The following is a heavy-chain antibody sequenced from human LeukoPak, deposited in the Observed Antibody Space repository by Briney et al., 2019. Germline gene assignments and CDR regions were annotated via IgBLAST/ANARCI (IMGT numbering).Heavy chain of an antibody. J-gene: IGHJ1*01. CDR3: ARAGGYFRGAEYFQY. CDR1: GASFSDYY. D-gene: IGHD3-22*01. V-gene: IGHV4-34*01. Sequence: PSETLSLTCAVYGASFSDYYRSWIRQPPGKGLEWIGEINHSGTTNYNPSLKSRVTISVDTSKSQFSLKLSSVTSADTAVYYCARAGGYFRGAEYFQYWGQGTLVTVSS. CDR2: INHSGTT.